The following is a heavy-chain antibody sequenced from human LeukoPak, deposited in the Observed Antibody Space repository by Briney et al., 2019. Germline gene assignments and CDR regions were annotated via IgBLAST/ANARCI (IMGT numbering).Heavy chain of an antibody. V-gene: IGHV3-48*03. CDR3: ARDAPFYGDYVYFFYMDV. Sequence: GGSLRLSCAASGFTFSSYEMNWVRQAPGKGLEWVSYISSSGSTIYYADSVKGRFTISRDNSKNTLYLQMNSLRAEDTAVYYCARDAPFYGDYVYFFYMDVWGKGTTVTISS. D-gene: IGHD4-17*01. CDR1: GFTFSSYE. J-gene: IGHJ6*03. CDR2: ISSSGSTI.